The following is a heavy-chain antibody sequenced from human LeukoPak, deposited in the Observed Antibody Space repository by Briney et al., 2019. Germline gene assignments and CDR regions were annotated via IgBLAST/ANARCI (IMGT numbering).Heavy chain of an antibody. V-gene: IGHV4-34*01. Sequence: PSETLSLTCAVYGGSFSGYYWSWIRQPPGKGLEWIGEINHSGSTNYNPSHKSRVTISVDTSKNQFSLKLSSVTAADTAVYYCARRWIQLWYGYWGQGTLVTVSS. J-gene: IGHJ4*02. D-gene: IGHD5-18*01. CDR1: GGSFSGYY. CDR3: ARRWIQLWYGY. CDR2: INHSGST.